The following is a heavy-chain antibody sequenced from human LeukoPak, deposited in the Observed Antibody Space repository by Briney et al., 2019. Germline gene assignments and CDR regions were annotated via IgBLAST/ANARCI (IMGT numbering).Heavy chain of an antibody. V-gene: IGHV4-38-2*02. CDR3: ARGGGGALYYYDH. CDR2: IYHSGST. J-gene: IGHJ4*02. CDR1: DYSISSGYY. D-gene: IGHD2-8*01. Sequence: SETLSLTCTVSDYSISSGYYWGWIRQPPGKGLEWIGSIYHSGSTYYNPSLKSRVTISVDTSKNQFSLKLSSVTAADTAVYYWARGGGGALYYYDHWGQGTLVTVSS.